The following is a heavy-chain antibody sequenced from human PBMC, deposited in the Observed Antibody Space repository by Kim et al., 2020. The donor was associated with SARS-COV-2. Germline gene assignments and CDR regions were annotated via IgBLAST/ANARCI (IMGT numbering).Heavy chain of an antibody. D-gene: IGHD1-26*01. Sequence: DGSSISYAGSVKGRFTISRDNAKNTLYLQMNSLRVEDTAVYYCARGVGAEWGQGTLVTVSS. CDR2: DGSSI. J-gene: IGHJ4*02. V-gene: IGHV3-74*01. CDR3: ARGVGAE.